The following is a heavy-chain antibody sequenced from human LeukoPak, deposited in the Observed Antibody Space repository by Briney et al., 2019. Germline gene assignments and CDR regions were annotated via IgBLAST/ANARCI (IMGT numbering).Heavy chain of an antibody. V-gene: IGHV1-8*02. Sequence: ASVKVSCKASGYTFTSYGISWVRQATGQGLEWMGWMNPNSGNTGYAQKFQGRVTMTRNTSISTAYMELSSLRSEDTAVYYCARWAVRGVIRRDYWGQGTLVTVSS. J-gene: IGHJ4*02. CDR2: MNPNSGNT. CDR1: GYTFTSYG. D-gene: IGHD1-1*01. CDR3: ARWAVRGVIRRDY.